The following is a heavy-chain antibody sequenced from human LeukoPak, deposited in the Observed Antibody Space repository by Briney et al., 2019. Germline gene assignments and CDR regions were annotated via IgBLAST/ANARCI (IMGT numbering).Heavy chain of an antibody. Sequence: SETLSLTCTVSGYSISNGYYWDWIRQPPGRGVEWIGNIYRSGRTTYNPTLKRRVTISVDTSKNQVYMEVNSVRAADTAVYYCARRHSSGWFYYCGQGTLVTVSS. CDR2: IYRSGRT. CDR3: ARRHSSGWFYY. J-gene: IGHJ4*02. D-gene: IGHD6-19*01. V-gene: IGHV4-38-2*02. CDR1: GYSISNGYY.